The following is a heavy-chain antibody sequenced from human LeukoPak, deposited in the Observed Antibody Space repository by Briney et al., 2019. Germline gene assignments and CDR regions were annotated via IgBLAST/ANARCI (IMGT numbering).Heavy chain of an antibody. CDR1: RFTVSNNY. V-gene: IGHV3-66*01. CDR2: IYSGGST. CDR3: AREEYYYHGMDV. J-gene: IGHJ6*02. Sequence: PEGSLRLSCAASRFTVSNNYMSWVRQAPGKGLEWVSVIYSGGSTYHADSVKGRFTISRDSSKNTLSLQMNSLRAEDTAVYYCAREEYYYHGMDVWGQGTTVTVSS.